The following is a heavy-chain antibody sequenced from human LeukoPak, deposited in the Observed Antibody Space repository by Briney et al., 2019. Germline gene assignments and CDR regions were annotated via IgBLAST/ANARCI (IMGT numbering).Heavy chain of an antibody. CDR2: ISYDGSNK. Sequence: PGGSLRLSCAASGFTFSSYGMHWVRQAPGKGLEWVAVISYDGSNKYYADSVKGRFTISRDNSKNTLYLQMNSLRAEDTAVYYCAKDQEWELLQYYFDYWGQGTLVTVSS. V-gene: IGHV3-30*18. J-gene: IGHJ4*02. CDR1: GFTFSSYG. CDR3: AKDQEWELLQYYFDY. D-gene: IGHD1-26*01.